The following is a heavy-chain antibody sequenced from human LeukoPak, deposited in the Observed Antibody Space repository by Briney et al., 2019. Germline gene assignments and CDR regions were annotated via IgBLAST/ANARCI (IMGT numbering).Heavy chain of an antibody. CDR2: IYYSGST. J-gene: IGHJ4*02. Sequence: SETLSLTCTVSGGSISSGEYYWSWIRQPPGKGLEWIGYIYYSGSTYYNPSLKSRVTISVDTSKNQFSLRLSSVTAADTAVYYCARHSVVVVAERVAHFDYWGQGTLVTVSS. CDR3: ARHSVVVVAERVAHFDY. V-gene: IGHV4-30-4*01. CDR1: GGSISSGEYY. D-gene: IGHD2-15*01.